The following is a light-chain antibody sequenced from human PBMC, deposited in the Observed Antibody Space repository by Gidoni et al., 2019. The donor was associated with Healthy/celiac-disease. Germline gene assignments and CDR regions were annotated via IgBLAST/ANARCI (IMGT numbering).Light chain of an antibody. J-gene: IGKJ2*01. Sequence: ETVLTQSPGTLSLSPGERATLACRASQSVSSSYLALYQQKPGQAPRRLIYGASSRATGIPDRFSGSGSGTDFTLTISRLEPEDFAVYYCQQYGSSTGTFGQGTKLEIK. V-gene: IGKV3-20*01. CDR3: QQYGSSTGT. CDR2: GAS. CDR1: QSVSSSY.